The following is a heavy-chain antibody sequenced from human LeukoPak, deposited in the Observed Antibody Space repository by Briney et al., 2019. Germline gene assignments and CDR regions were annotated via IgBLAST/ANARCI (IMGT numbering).Heavy chain of an antibody. CDR1: GGSISSGGYS. J-gene: IGHJ4*02. CDR3: ARERLVDLATIFDY. CDR2: IYYSGST. D-gene: IGHD5-24*01. Sequence: SETLSLTCAVSGGSISSGGYSWSWIRQPPGKGLEWIGYIYYSGSTYYNPSLKSRVTISVDRSKNQFSLKLTSVTAADTAVYYCARERLVDLATIFDYWGQGALVTVSS. V-gene: IGHV4-30-2*01.